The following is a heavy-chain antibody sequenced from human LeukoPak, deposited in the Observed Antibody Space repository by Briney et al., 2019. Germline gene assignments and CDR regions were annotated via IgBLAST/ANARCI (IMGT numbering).Heavy chain of an antibody. D-gene: IGHD1-1*01. CDR1: GFTFSSYA. Sequence: GRSLRLSCAASGFTFSSYAMHWVRQAPGKGLEWVAVISYDGSNKYYADSVKGRFTISRDNSKNTLYLQMNSLRAEDTAVYYWAGEGPGGDWNLPGWGYYFYGMEVWGQGTTVTVSS. CDR2: ISYDGSNK. J-gene: IGHJ6*02. CDR3: AGEGPGGDWNLPGWGYYFYGMEV. V-gene: IGHV3-30*04.